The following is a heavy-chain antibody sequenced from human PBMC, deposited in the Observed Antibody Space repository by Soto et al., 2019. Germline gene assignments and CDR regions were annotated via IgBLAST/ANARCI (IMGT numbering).Heavy chain of an antibody. CDR2: IKSKTDGGTT. D-gene: IGHD2-21*01. CDR1: GFTFSNAW. V-gene: IGHV3-15*01. J-gene: IGHJ4*02. Sequence: EVQLVESGGGLVKPGGSLRLSCAASGFTFSNAWISWVRQAPGKGLECVGRIKSKTDGGTTDYASPVKGRFTISRDDSKNTLYLQMNSLQTEDTAVYYCTTLELCGGECYEQQYWGQGTMVTVSS. CDR3: TTLELCGGECYEQQY.